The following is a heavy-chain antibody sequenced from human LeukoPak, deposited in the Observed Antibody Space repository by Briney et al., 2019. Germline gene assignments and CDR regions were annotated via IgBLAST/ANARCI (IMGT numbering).Heavy chain of an antibody. V-gene: IGHV4-34*01. J-gene: IGHJ3*02. Sequence: SETLSLTCAVYGGSFSGYYWSWIRQPPGKGLEWIGEINHSGSTNYNPTLKSRVTISVDTSKNQFSLKLSSVTAADTAVYYCARLGIAAAGYAFDIWGQGTMVTVSS. CDR3: ARLGIAAAGYAFDI. CDR1: GGSFSGYY. D-gene: IGHD6-13*01. CDR2: INHSGST.